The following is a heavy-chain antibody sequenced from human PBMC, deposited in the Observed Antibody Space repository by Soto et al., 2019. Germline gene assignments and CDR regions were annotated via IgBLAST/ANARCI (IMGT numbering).Heavy chain of an antibody. J-gene: IGHJ5*02. CDR3: ARSPPSAIVVVVAATPSWFDP. D-gene: IGHD2-15*01. CDR2: IYYSGST. Sequence: PSETLSLTCTVSGGSISSGGYYWSWIRQHPGKGLEWIGYIYYSGSTYYNPSLKSRVTISVDTSKNQFSLKLSSVTAADTAVYCCARSPPSAIVVVVAATPSWFDPWGQGTLVTVSS. CDR1: GGSISSGGYY. V-gene: IGHV4-31*03.